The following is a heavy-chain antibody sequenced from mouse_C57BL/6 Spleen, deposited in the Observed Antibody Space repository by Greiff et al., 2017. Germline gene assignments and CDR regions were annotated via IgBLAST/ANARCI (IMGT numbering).Heavy chain of an antibody. D-gene: IGHD2-4*01. Sequence: EVKLQESGPELVKPGASVKISCKASGYSFTGYYMNWVKQSPEKSLEWIGEINPSTGGTTYNQKFKAKATLTVDKSSSTAYMQLKSLTSEDSAVYYCASLYYDYDEFAYWGQGTLVTVSA. CDR1: GYSFTGYY. CDR2: INPSTGGT. J-gene: IGHJ3*01. CDR3: ASLYYDYDEFAY. V-gene: IGHV1-42*01.